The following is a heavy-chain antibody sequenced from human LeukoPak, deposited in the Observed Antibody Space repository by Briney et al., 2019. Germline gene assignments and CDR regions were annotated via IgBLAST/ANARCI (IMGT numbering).Heavy chain of an antibody. CDR3: AKDFKRLLWFGEPPR. CDR2: ISGSGGST. CDR1: GFTFSSYA. V-gene: IGHV3-23*01. Sequence: PGGSLRLSSAASGFTFSSYAMSWVRQAPGKGLEWVSAISGSGGSTCYADSVKGRFTISRDNSKNTLYLQMNSLRAEDTAVYYCAKDFKRLLWFGEPPRWGQGTLVTVSS. J-gene: IGHJ4*02. D-gene: IGHD3-10*01.